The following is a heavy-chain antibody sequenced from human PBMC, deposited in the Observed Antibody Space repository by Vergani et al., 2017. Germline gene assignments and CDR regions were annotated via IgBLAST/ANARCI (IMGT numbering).Heavy chain of an antibody. CDR1: GFEFSSYI. J-gene: IGHJ6*02. CDR2: VSTGTKSQ. CDR3: ARALWNFYYGMDV. Sequence: QLVESGGGWVQPGGSLRLSCVVSGFEFSSYIMNWVRQAPGKGLEWVSFVSTGTKSQSYAESVKGRFTISRDSAKHSLYLKMDSLSAEDTAVYYCARALWNFYYGMDVWGQGTTVTVSS. V-gene: IGHV3-48*01. D-gene: IGHD1-1*01.